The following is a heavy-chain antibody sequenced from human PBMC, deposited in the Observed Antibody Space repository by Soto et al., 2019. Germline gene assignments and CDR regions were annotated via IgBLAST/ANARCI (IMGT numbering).Heavy chain of an antibody. CDR1: GGSISDYF. Sequence: SETLSLICTVSGGSISDYFWTWIRQPPGKGLEWIGYIYYSGRTNYNPSLKSRVTISVDTSKNQFSLKLTSVTAADTAVYYCARVGGDDFGDSGGFDYWGRGTLVTVSS. CDR2: IYYSGRT. CDR3: ARVGGDDFGDSGGFDY. D-gene: IGHD4-17*01. V-gene: IGHV4-59*01. J-gene: IGHJ4*02.